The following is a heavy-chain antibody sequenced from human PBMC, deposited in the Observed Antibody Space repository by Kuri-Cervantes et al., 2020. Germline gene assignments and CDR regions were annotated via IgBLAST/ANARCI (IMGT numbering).Heavy chain of an antibody. CDR3: ARMDIAAAGTDDY. Sequence: ASVKVSCKASGYTFTNYGISWVRQAPGQGLEWMGWISTDNGNTKYAQKLQGRVTMTTDTSTSTAHMELRSLRSDDTAVYYCARMDIAAAGTDDYWGQGTLVTVSS. V-gene: IGHV1-18*01. J-gene: IGHJ4*02. CDR1: GYTFTNYG. D-gene: IGHD6-13*01. CDR2: ISTDNGNT.